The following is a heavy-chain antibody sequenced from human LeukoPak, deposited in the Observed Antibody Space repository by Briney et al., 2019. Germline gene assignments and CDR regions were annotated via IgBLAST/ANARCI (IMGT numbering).Heavy chain of an antibody. D-gene: IGHD1-26*01. V-gene: IGHV3-30*02. Sequence: PGVSLRLSCAASGFTFRTSGMHWVRQAPGKGLEWVAFIRYDGSNKNYADSVKGRFTISRDNSKNTVYLEVNSLRVEDTAVYYCANGGSYPDSWGQGTLVTVSS. CDR1: GFTFRTSG. J-gene: IGHJ4*02. CDR2: IRYDGSNK. CDR3: ANGGSYPDS.